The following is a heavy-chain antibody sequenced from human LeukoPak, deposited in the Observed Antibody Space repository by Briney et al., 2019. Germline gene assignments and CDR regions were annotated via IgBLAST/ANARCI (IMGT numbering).Heavy chain of an antibody. CDR2: IIPILGTA. D-gene: IGHD3-10*01. V-gene: IGHV1-69*13. Sequence: SVKVSCKASGGTFSSYAISWVRQAPGQGLEWMGGIIPILGTASYAQKFQGRVTITADESTSTAYMELSSLRSEDTAVYYCARDPQWYGVHFDYWGQGTLVTVSS. CDR1: GGTFSSYA. J-gene: IGHJ4*02. CDR3: ARDPQWYGVHFDY.